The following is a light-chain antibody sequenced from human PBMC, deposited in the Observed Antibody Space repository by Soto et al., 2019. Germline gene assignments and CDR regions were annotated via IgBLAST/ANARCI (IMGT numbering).Light chain of an antibody. CDR1: NSDIGGYNY. CDR3: SSYTSTYVVL. V-gene: IGLV2-14*03. Sequence: QSALTQPASVSGSPGQSITVSCTGTNSDIGGYNYVSWYQQHPGKAPKLMIFDVYNRPSGVSNRFSGSKSGNTASLTISGLQAEDEADYYCSSYTSTYVVLFGGGTQLTVL. CDR2: DVY. J-gene: IGLJ2*01.